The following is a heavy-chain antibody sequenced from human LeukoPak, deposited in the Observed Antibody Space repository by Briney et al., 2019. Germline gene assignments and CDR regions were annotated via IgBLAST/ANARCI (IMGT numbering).Heavy chain of an antibody. CDR1: GFTFATYT. V-gene: IGHV3-21*01. CDR2: IGATQTYI. D-gene: IGHD3-16*02. CDR3: GRIFNIWGTFRNT. Sequence: GGSLRLSCTGAGFTFATYTFNWVRQAPGKGLEWVASIGATQTYIYYAVSVKGRFTVSRDNAEKSVYLQMTALRAEDTVVYYCGRIFNIWGTFRNTWGQGTQVTVSS. J-gene: IGHJ4*02.